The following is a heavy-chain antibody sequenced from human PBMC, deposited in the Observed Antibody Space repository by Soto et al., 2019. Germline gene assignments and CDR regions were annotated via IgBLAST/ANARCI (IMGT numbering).Heavy chain of an antibody. V-gene: IGHV4-59*01. Sequence: SETLSLTCTVSGGSISSYYWSWIRQPPGKGLEWIGYIYYSGSTNYNPSLKSRVTISVDTSKNQFSLKLSSVTAADTAVYYCARGSGWYYYWGQGTLVTVSS. D-gene: IGHD6-19*01. J-gene: IGHJ4*02. CDR2: IYYSGST. CDR3: ARGSGWYYY. CDR1: GGSISSYY.